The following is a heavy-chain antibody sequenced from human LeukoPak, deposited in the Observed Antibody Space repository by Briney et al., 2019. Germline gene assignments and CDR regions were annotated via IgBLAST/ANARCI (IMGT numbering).Heavy chain of an antibody. Sequence: ASVKVSCKASGYTFTSYDINWVRQATGQGLEWMGWMNPNSGNTGYAQKFQGRVTITRNTSISTAYMELSSLRSEDTAVYYCAREQQPHGGYHYYYMDVWGKGTTVTVSS. CDR1: GYTFTSYD. D-gene: IGHD1/OR15-1a*01. CDR2: MNPNSGNT. V-gene: IGHV1-8*03. CDR3: AREQQPHGGYHYYYMDV. J-gene: IGHJ6*03.